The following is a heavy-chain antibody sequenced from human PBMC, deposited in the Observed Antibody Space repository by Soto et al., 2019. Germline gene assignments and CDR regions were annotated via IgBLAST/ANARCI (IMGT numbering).Heavy chain of an antibody. D-gene: IGHD3-3*01. CDR3: ARQASYDFWDGRFYYNYYMDV. V-gene: IGHV4-59*08. J-gene: IGHJ6*03. CDR2: IYSSGTT. Sequence: PSETLSLTCTVSSGSISGYYWSWIRQPPGKGLEWIGSIYSSGTTYYNPSLKSRVTMSVDTSNIQFSLNLSSVTAADTAVYYCARQASYDFWDGRFYYNYYMDVWGKGTPVTVSS. CDR1: SGSISGYY.